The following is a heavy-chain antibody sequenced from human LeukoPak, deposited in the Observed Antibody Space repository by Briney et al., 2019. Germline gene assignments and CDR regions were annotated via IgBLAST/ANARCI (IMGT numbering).Heavy chain of an antibody. Sequence: GGSLRLSCAASGFTFSSYAMHWVRQAPGKGLEWVAVISYDGSNKYYADSVKGRFTISRDNSKNTLYLQMNSLRAEDTAVYYCASPLTDFWSGYPFYWGQGTLVTVSS. J-gene: IGHJ4*02. CDR3: ASPLTDFWSGYPFY. V-gene: IGHV3-30-3*01. CDR1: GFTFSSYA. D-gene: IGHD3-3*01. CDR2: ISYDGSNK.